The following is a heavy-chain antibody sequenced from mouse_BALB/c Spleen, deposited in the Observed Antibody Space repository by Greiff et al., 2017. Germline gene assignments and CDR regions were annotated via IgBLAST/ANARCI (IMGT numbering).Heavy chain of an antibody. CDR3: ARRTGQLGLPFAY. D-gene: IGHD3-1*01. CDR1: GYTFTSYW. V-gene: IGHV1-7*01. CDR2: INPSTGYT. J-gene: IGHJ3*01. Sequence: QVQLQQSGAELAKPGASVKMSCKASGYTFTSYWMHWVKQRPGQGLEWIGYINPSTGYTEYNQKFKDKATLTADKSSSTAYMQLSSLTSEDSAVYYCARRTGQLGLPFAYGGQGTLVTVSA.